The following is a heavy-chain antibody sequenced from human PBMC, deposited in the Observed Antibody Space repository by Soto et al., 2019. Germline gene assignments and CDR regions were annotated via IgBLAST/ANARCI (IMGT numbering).Heavy chain of an antibody. CDR3: ARSVFPTITTTVYYYSYVDV. J-gene: IGHJ6*03. D-gene: IGHD4-4*01. CDR1: GGTFSSYS. V-gene: IGHV1-69*02. CDR2: IIPILGIA. Sequence: QVQLVQSGAEVKKPGPSVKVSCKASGGTFSSYSINWVRQAPGQGLEWLGRIIPILGIANYAQTFQGRARITADKITNPSYMELSRLRSEDTAVYYCARSVFPTITTTVYYYSYVDVWGIGTTVIVSS.